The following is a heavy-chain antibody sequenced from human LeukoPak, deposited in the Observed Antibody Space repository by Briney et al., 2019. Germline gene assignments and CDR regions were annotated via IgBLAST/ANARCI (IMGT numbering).Heavy chain of an antibody. CDR2: IYPGDSDT. Sequence: GESLKISCKGSGYSFTSYWIGWVRQMPGKSLEWMGIIYPGDSDTRYSPSFQGQVTISADKSISTAYLQWRSLKASDTAMYYCARFSGSGPPSGGMDVWGQGTTVTVSS. D-gene: IGHD6-19*01. CDR3: ARFSGSGPPSGGMDV. V-gene: IGHV5-51*01. CDR1: GYSFTSYW. J-gene: IGHJ6*02.